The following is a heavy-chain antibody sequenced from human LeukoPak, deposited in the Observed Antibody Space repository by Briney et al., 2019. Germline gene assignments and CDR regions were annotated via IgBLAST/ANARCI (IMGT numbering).Heavy chain of an antibody. J-gene: IGHJ4*02. CDR2: IIPILGIA. CDR1: GGTFSSYA. CDR3: ARDRPNRLRAAAGTGGYFDY. D-gene: IGHD6-13*01. Sequence: SVKVSCKASGGTFSSYAISWVRQAPGQGLEWMGRIIPILGIANYAQKFQGRVTITADKSTSTAYMELSSLRSEDTAVYYCARDRPNRLRAAAGTGGYFDYWGQGTLVTVSS. V-gene: IGHV1-69*04.